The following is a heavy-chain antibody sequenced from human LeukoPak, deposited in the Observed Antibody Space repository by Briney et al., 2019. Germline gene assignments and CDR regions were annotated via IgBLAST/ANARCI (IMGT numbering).Heavy chain of an antibody. CDR3: ARDWECRGGSCYQSPPVN. J-gene: IGHJ4*02. CDR1: GGTFSSYA. CDR2: IIPIFGTA. D-gene: IGHD2-15*01. V-gene: IGHV1-69*05. Sequence: SVKVSCKASGGTFSSYAISWVRQAPGQGLEWMGRIIPIFGTANYAQKFQGRVTITTDESTSTAYMELSSLRSEDTAVYYCARDWECRGGSCYQSPPVNGGQEPLVTVS.